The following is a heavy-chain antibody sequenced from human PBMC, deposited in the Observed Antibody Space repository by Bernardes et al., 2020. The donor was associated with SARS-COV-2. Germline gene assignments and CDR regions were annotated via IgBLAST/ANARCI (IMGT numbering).Heavy chain of an antibody. CDR3: ARDDSGTLNFDY. J-gene: IGHJ4*02. CDR1: GFTFSSYE. D-gene: IGHD6-13*01. V-gene: IGHV3-48*03. Sequence: GGSLRLSCAASGFTFSSYEMNWVRQAPGKGLEWVSYISSSGSTIYYADSVKGRFTISRDNAKNSLYLQMNSLRAEDTAVYYCARDDSGTLNFDYWGQGTLVTVSS. CDR2: ISSSGSTI.